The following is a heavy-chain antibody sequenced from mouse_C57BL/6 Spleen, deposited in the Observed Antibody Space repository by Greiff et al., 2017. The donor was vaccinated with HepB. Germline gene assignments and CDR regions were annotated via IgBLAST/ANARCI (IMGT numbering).Heavy chain of an antibody. CDR3: ARLKVVPLDY. J-gene: IGHJ2*01. Sequence: QVQLQQPGAELVKPGASVKLSCKASGYTFTSYWMQWVKQRPGKGLEWIGEIDPSDSYTNYNQKFKGKATLTVDTSSSTAYMQLSSLTSEDSAVYYCARLKVVPLDYWGQGTTLTVSS. V-gene: IGHV1-50*01. CDR2: IDPSDSYT. D-gene: IGHD1-1*01. CDR1: GYTFTSYW.